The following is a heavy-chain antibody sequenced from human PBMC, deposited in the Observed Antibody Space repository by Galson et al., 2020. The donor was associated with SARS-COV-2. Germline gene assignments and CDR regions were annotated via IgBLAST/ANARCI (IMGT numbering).Heavy chain of an antibody. J-gene: IGHJ5*02. Sequence: ASETLSLTCTVSGGSISSYYWSWIRQPPGKGLEWIGYIYYSGSTNYNPSLESRVTISVDTSKNQCSLKLSSVTAADTAVYYCARHNPYYGSGSYYPWFDPWGQGTLVTVSS. CDR1: GGSISSYY. CDR3: ARHNPYYGSGSYYPWFDP. D-gene: IGHD3-10*01. V-gene: IGHV4-59*08. CDR2: IYYSGST.